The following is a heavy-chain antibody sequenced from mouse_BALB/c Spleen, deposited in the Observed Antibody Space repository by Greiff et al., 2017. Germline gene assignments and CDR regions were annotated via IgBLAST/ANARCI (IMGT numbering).Heavy chain of an antibody. Sequence: VQLQQSGAQLARPGASVKLSCKASGYTFTSYWMQWVKQRPGQGLERIGAIYPGDGDTRYTQKFKGKATLTADKSSSAAYMQLSSLASEDSAVYYCARKGYSSFFAYWGKGALVTVSA. J-gene: IGHJ3*01. CDR2: IYPGDGDT. D-gene: IGHD1-1*01. V-gene: IGHV1-87*01. CDR3: ARKGYSSFFAY. CDR1: GYTFTSYW.